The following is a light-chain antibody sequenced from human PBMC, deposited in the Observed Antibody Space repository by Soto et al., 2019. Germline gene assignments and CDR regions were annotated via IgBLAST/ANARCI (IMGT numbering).Light chain of an antibody. V-gene: IGLV2-14*01. J-gene: IGLJ1*01. Sequence: QSVLTQPASVSGSPGQSITISCTGTSSDVGGYNYVSWYQQHPGKAPKLMIYEVSNRPSGVSNRFSGSKSGNTASLTISGLQAEDEADYYCTSYTSSITYVLGTGTRSPS. CDR1: SSDVGGYNY. CDR3: TSYTSSITYV. CDR2: EVS.